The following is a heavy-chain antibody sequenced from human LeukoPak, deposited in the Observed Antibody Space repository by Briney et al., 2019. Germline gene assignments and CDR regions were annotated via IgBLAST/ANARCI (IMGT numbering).Heavy chain of an antibody. CDR1: GYTFTSYG. J-gene: IGHJ6*03. V-gene: IGHV1-18*01. CDR3: ARLGGSGSYYSSYYYYMDV. CDR2: ISAYNGNT. D-gene: IGHD3-10*01. Sequence: ASVKVSCKASGYTFTSYGISWARQAPGQGLEWMGWISAYNGNTNYAQKLQGRVTMTTDTSTSTAYMELRSLRSDDTAVYYCARLGGSGSYYSSYYYYMDVWGKGTTVTVSS.